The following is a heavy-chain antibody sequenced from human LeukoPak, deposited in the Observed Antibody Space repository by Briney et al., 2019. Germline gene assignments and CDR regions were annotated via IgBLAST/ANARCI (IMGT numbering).Heavy chain of an antibody. V-gene: IGHV3-7*01. CDR2: IKQDGSEK. CDR1: GFTFSNYA. D-gene: IGHD1/OR15-1a*01. Sequence: GGSLRLSCAASGFTFSNYAMNWVRQAPGKGLEWVANIKQDGSEKYYVDSVKGRFTISRDNAKNSLYLQMNSLRAEHTAVYYCAKGGPTYGTTWPDYWGQGILVTVSS. CDR3: AKGGPTYGTTWPDY. J-gene: IGHJ4*02.